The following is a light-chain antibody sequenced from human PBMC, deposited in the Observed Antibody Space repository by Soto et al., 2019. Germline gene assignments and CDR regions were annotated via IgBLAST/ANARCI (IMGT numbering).Light chain of an antibody. J-gene: IGKJ1*01. CDR1: QTVSTSF. CDR3: QQYGSSLRT. V-gene: IGKV3-20*01. Sequence: EIVLTQSPGTLSLSPGERATLSCRASQTVSTSFLAWYQQKRGQAPRLLIYGASTRATGVPDRFSGSGSGTDFTLTISELEPEDFAVYYCQQYGSSLRTFGQGTKVDIK. CDR2: GAS.